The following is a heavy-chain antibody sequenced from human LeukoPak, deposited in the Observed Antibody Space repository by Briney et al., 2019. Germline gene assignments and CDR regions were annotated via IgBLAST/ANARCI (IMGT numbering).Heavy chain of an antibody. CDR3: AKDKGPYYDFWSGYGMDV. CDR1: GFTFSSYG. J-gene: IGHJ6*02. V-gene: IGHV3-30*18. Sequence: PGGSLRLSCAASGFTFSSYGMHWVRQAPGKGLEWVAVISYDGSNKYYADSVKGRFTISRDNSKNTLYLQMNSLRAEDTAVCYCAKDKGPYYDFWSGYGMDVWGQGTTVTVSS. CDR2: ISYDGSNK. D-gene: IGHD3-3*01.